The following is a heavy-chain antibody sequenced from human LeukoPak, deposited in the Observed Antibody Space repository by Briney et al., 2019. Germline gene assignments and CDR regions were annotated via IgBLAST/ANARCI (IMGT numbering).Heavy chain of an antibody. D-gene: IGHD5-12*01. Sequence: SGPTLVKPTQALTLTCTFSGFSLTTSGVGVGWIRQPPGKSLEWLAFIYWDDDKRSRPSLKSRLTISKDTSKNQVVLTMTDMDLVDTATYYCVHGRYGGNLAYWGQGTRVTVSS. V-gene: IGHV2-5*02. CDR1: GFSLTTSGVG. CDR2: IYWDDDK. J-gene: IGHJ4*02. CDR3: VHGRYGGNLAY.